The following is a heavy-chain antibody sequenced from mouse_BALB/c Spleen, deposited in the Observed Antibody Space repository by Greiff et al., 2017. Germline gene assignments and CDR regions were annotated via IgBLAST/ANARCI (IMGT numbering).Heavy chain of an antibody. CDR3: TLYGNYRDY. D-gene: IGHD2-10*02. CDR1: GYTFTSYW. J-gene: IGHJ2*01. Sequence: LHQPGSELVRPGASVKLSCKASGYTFTSYWMHWVKQRHGQGLEWIGNIYPGSGSTNYDEKFKSKGTLTVDTSSSTAYMHLSSLTSEDSAVYYCTLYGNYRDYWGQGTTLTVSS. CDR2: IYPGSGST. V-gene: IGHV1S22*01.